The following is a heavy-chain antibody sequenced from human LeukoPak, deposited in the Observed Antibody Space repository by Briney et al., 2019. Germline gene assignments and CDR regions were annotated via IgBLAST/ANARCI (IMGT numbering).Heavy chain of an antibody. CDR2: IRSKANSYAT. CDR1: GFTFSGSA. CDR3: AKHVYGNLGARPHNWFDP. J-gene: IGHJ5*02. D-gene: IGHD4-11*01. V-gene: IGHV3-73*01. Sequence: LGGSLKLSCAASGFTFSGSAMHWVRQASGKGLEWVGRIRSKANSYATAYAASVKGRFTISRDDSKNTAYLQMNSLKTEDTAVYYCAKHVYGNLGARPHNWFDPWGQGTLVTVSS.